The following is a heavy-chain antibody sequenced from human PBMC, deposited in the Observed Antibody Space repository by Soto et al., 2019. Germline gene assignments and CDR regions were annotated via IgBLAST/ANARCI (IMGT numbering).Heavy chain of an antibody. CDR3: ARGPRDFWSGYYTDY. J-gene: IGHJ4*02. CDR2: IYYSGST. D-gene: IGHD3-3*01. V-gene: IGHV4-39*01. Sequence: PSETLSLTCTVSGGSISSSSYYWGWIRQPPGKGLEWIGSIYYSGSTYYNPSLKSRVTISVDTSKNQFSLKLSSVTAADTAVYYCARGPRDFWSGYYTDYWGQGTLVTVS. CDR1: GGSISSSSYY.